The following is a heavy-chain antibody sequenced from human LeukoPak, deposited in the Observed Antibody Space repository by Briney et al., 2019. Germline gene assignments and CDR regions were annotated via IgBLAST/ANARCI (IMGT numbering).Heavy chain of an antibody. Sequence: AGSLRLSCAASGFTFNNYWMSWVRQAPGKGLEYVANIKQDGSETYYVDSVKGRFTISRDNAKSSLYLQMNSLRVEDTAVYYCARDQGIMFFDNWGQGTLVTVSS. CDR3: ARDQGIMFFDN. V-gene: IGHV3-7*01. CDR2: IKQDGSET. D-gene: IGHD2-21*01. J-gene: IGHJ4*02. CDR1: GFTFNNYW.